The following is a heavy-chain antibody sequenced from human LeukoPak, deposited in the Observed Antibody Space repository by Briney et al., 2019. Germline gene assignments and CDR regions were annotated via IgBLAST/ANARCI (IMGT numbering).Heavy chain of an antibody. CDR2: IIPIFGTT. J-gene: IGHJ4*02. CDR1: GYTFTGYY. V-gene: IGHV1-69*13. D-gene: IGHD5-24*01. CDR3: ARDLGSRDGYNPPNLFDN. Sequence: SVKVSCKASGYTFTGYYIHWVRQAPGQGLEWMGGIIPIFGTTNYAQKFQGRVTITADESTSTAYMELSSLRSEDTAVYYCARDLGSRDGYNPPNLFDNWGQGTLVTVSS.